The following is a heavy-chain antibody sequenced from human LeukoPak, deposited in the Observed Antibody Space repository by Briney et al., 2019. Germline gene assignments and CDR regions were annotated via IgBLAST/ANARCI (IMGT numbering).Heavy chain of an antibody. CDR3: ARAQDDPVLIGIAAAGTGWFDP. D-gene: IGHD6-13*01. J-gene: IGHJ5*02. CDR1: GDSVSSNSAA. Sequence: SQTLSLTCAISGDSVSSNSAAWNWIRQSPSRGFEWLGRTYYRSKWYNDYAVSVKSRITINPDTSKNQFSLQLNSVTPEDTAVYYCARAQDDPVLIGIAAAGTGWFDPWGQGTLVTVSS. V-gene: IGHV6-1*01. CDR2: TYYRSKWYN.